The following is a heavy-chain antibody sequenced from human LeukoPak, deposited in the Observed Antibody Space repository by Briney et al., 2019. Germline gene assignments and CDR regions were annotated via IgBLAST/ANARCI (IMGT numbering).Heavy chain of an antibody. CDR2: ISYSGST. CDR3: ARELGKNAFDI. Sequence: PSETLSLTCTVSGGSISNYYWSWIRQPPGKGLEWIEYISYSGSTNYNPSLKSRVTISVDTSKNQFSLKLSSVTAADTAVYYCARELGKNAFDIWGQGTMVTVSS. D-gene: IGHD3-16*01. CDR1: GGSISNYY. J-gene: IGHJ3*02. V-gene: IGHV4-59*12.